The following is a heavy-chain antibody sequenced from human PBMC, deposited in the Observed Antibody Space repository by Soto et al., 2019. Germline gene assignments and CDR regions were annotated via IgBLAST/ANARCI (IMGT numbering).Heavy chain of an antibody. V-gene: IGHV3-7*01. CDR3: ARLRGDYFDS. J-gene: IGHJ4*02. CDR2: IKEDGSEK. Sequence: EVQLVESGGGLVQPGGSLRLSCVASGFTFSAYWMTWVRQAPGKGLEWLANIKEDGSEKHYLDSVEGRFASSRDNAKNSLYLQMNSLRAEDTAVYYCARLRGDYFDSWGQGTLVTVSS. CDR1: GFTFSAYW.